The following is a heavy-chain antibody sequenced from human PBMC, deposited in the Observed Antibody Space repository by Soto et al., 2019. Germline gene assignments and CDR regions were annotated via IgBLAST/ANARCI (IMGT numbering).Heavy chain of an antibody. Sequence: GGSLRLSCAASGFSFSNYGMSWVRQAPGKGLEWVATISGSSETENHADSVKGRFTISRDNSKNTLYLQMDSLRVEDTAAYYCAKHLGEGVSVFDPWGQGTLVTVSS. D-gene: IGHD3-10*01. CDR2: ISGSSETE. CDR1: GFSFSNYG. CDR3: AKHLGEGVSVFDP. J-gene: IGHJ5*02. V-gene: IGHV3-23*01.